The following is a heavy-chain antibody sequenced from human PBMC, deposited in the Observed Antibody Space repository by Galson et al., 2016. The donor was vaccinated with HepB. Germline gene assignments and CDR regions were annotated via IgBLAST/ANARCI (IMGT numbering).Heavy chain of an antibody. J-gene: IGHJ4*02. Sequence: SLRLSCAVSGITFSSYDISWVRQAPGKGLEWISYVNSNSRTIYYADPVKGRFTVPRDKAKNSLFLQMDSLSDGDTALYYCAIGNGRQQWLENFFQYWGQGTLVTVSS. CDR2: VNSNSRTI. CDR1: GITFSSYD. V-gene: IGHV3-48*02. D-gene: IGHD6-19*01. CDR3: AIGNGRQQWLENFFQY.